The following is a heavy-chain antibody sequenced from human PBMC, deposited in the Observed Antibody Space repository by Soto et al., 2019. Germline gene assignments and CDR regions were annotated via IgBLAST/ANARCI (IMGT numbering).Heavy chain of an antibody. CDR1: GGSFSGFY. J-gene: IGHJ6*02. Sequence: QVQLQQWGAGLLKPSETLSLTCAVYGGSFSGFYWSWVRQPPGKGLEWIGEINHSGSINQYVSLKSRVTISVDTSRNQFSLKLTSVTAADTAVYYCARIPSRHFYYYDGMDVWGQGTTVTVSS. CDR2: INHSGSI. CDR3: ARIPSRHFYYYDGMDV. V-gene: IGHV4-34*01. D-gene: IGHD2-21*01.